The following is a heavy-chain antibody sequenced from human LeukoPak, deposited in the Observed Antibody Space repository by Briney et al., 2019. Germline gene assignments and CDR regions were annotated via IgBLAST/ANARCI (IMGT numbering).Heavy chain of an antibody. CDR2: IHTKAEGATT. CDR3: TTYLLTVSIGDF. J-gene: IGHJ4*02. CDR1: GFTLSNAW. Sequence: GGSLRLSCAASGFTLSNAWMGWVRQAPGKGLEWVGRIHTKAEGATTEYAAPVKGRFTISRDDPKNTLYLQMSSLKAEDTAVYYCTTYLLTVSIGDFWGQGTLVTVSS. V-gene: IGHV3-15*05. D-gene: IGHD3-9*01.